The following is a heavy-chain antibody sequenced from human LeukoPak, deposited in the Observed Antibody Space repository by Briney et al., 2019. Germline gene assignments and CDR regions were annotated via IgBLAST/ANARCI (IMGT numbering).Heavy chain of an antibody. CDR1: RFTFSGYY. J-gene: IGHJ4*02. CDR2: ISSSGSTI. Sequence: GGSLRLSCAASRFTFSGYYMSWIRQAPGKGLEWVSYISSSGSTIDYADSVKGRFTISRDNAKNSLYLQINSLRAEDTAVYYCARSIPAGNRRWGQGTLVTVSS. D-gene: IGHD2-2*01. V-gene: IGHV3-11*01. CDR3: ARSIPAGNRR.